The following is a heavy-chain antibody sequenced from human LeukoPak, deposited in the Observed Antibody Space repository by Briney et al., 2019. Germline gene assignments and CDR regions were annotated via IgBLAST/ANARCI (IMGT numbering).Heavy chain of an antibody. CDR3: ARDPGGVRYYDFWSGFVDI. V-gene: IGHV3-64D*06. CDR1: GFTFSIYT. CDR2: ISGSGTGYST. J-gene: IGHJ3*02. Sequence: GGSLRLSCSASGFTFSIYTMYCVRQAPGKGLEYVSTISGSGTGYSTYYADSVKGRFTISRDNSKSTLYLQMSSLRTEDTAVYYCARDPGGVRYYDFWSGFVDIWGQGTMVTVSS. D-gene: IGHD3-3*01.